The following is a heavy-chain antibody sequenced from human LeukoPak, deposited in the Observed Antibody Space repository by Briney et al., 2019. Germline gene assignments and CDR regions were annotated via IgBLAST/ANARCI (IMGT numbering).Heavy chain of an antibody. Sequence: ASVKVSCKASGYTFTSYGISWVRQAPGQGLEWMGWISAYNGNTNYAQKLQGRVTMTTGTSTSTAYMELRSLRSDDTAVYYCARVDLDYAGIVMVVAATPLGYWGQGTLVTVSS. V-gene: IGHV1-18*01. D-gene: IGHD2-15*01. CDR1: GYTFTSYG. CDR2: ISAYNGNT. CDR3: ARVDLDYAGIVMVVAATPLGY. J-gene: IGHJ4*02.